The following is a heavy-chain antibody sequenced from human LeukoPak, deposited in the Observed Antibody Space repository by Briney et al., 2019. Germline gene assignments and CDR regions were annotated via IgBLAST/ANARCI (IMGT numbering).Heavy chain of an antibody. J-gene: IGHJ4*02. CDR1: GFTFSSYA. CDR2: ISYDGSNK. V-gene: IGHV3-30*04. Sequence: GGSLRLSCAASGFTFSSYAMHWVRQAPGKGLEWVAVISYDGSNKYYADSVKGRFTISRDNSKNTLYLQMNSLRAEDTAVYYCARAVAAADSYWGRGTLVTVSS. CDR3: ARAVAAADSY. D-gene: IGHD6-13*01.